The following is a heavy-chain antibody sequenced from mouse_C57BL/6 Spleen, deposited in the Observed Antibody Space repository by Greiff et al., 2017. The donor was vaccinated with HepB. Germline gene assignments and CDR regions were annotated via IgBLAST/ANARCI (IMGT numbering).Heavy chain of an antibody. J-gene: IGHJ4*01. Sequence: EVKLQESGGGLVKPGGSLKLSCAASGFTFSDYGMHWVRQAPEKGLEWVAYISSGSSTIYYADTVKGRFTISRDNAKNTLFLQMTSLRSEDTAMYYCARRNSNYVDAMDYWGQGTSVTVSS. CDR1: GFTFSDYG. CDR3: ARRNSNYVDAMDY. D-gene: IGHD2-5*01. V-gene: IGHV5-17*01. CDR2: ISSGSSTI.